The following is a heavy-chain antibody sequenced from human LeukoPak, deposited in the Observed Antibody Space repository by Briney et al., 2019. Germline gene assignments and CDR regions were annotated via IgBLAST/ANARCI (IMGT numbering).Heavy chain of an antibody. V-gene: IGHV4-34*01. J-gene: IGHJ5*02. D-gene: IGHD4-17*01. CDR3: AEIFAVTPQLKTGSHP. Sequence: SETLSLTCAVYGGSFSGYYWTWIRQPPGKGLEWIGEINHSGSTNYNPSLKSRVTISVDTSKNQFSLKLSSVTAADTAVYYCAEIFAVTPQLKTGSHPGGQEPRATAPS. CDR2: INHSGST. CDR1: GGSFSGYY.